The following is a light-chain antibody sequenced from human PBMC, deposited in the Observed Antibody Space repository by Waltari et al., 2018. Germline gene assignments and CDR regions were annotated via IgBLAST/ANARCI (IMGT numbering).Light chain of an antibody. V-gene: IGLV3-19*01. Sequence: SSELTQDPAVSVALGRTVRLTCQGDRLRTYYVSWFHQKPGQAPALVIYGKNNRPSGIPDRFSASSSGSTASLTIIGAQAEDEADYYCHSRDSSGDVLIGGGTKLTVV. J-gene: IGLJ2*01. CDR1: RLRTYY. CDR3: HSRDSSGDVL. CDR2: GKN.